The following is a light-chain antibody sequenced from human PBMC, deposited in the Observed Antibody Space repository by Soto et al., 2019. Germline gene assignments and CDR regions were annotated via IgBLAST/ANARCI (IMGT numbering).Light chain of an antibody. Sequence: IQLTQSPSSLSASIGDRVTITCRASQDISSFLAWYQQKPGKAPKLMIYAASTLQSGVPSRFSGSGSGTDFTLTISSLQPEDFATYFCQQLNSYPLTFGQGTRLEIK. CDR2: AAS. CDR3: QQLNSYPLT. CDR1: QDISSF. J-gene: IGKJ5*01. V-gene: IGKV1-9*01.